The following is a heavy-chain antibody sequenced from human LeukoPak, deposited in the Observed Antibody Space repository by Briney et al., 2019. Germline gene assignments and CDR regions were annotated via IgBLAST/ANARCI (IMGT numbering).Heavy chain of an antibody. CDR2: ISSSSSYI. J-gene: IGHJ3*02. CDR1: GFTFSSYS. D-gene: IGHD6-13*01. CDR3: ARVGGSSWYGAFDI. V-gene: IGHV3-21*01. Sequence: GGSLRLSCAASGFTFSSYSMNWVRQAPGKGLEWASSISSSSSYIYYADSVKGRFTISRDNAKNSLYLQMNSLRAEDTAVYYCARVGGSSWYGAFDIWGQGTMVTVSS.